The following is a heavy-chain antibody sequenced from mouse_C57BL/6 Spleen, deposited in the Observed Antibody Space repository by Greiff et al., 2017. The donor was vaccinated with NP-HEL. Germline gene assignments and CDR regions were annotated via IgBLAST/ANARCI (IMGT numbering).Heavy chain of an antibody. Sequence: EVHLVESGGGLVKPGGSLKLSCAASGFTFSSYTMSWVRQTPEKRLEWVATISGGGGNTYYPDSVKGRFTISRDNAKNTLYLQMSSLRSEDTALYYCARHTGWGNLFFDYWGQGTTLTVSS. CDR1: GFTFSSYT. CDR3: ARHTGWGNLFFDY. J-gene: IGHJ2*01. CDR2: ISGGGGNT. D-gene: IGHD2-1*01. V-gene: IGHV5-9*01.